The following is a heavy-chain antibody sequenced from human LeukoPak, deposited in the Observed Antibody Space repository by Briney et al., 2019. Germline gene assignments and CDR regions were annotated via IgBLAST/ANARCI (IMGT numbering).Heavy chain of an antibody. V-gene: IGHV3-30*02. CDR1: GFTFSSYG. D-gene: IGHD3-10*01. CDR2: IWYDGTNK. CDR3: AKAGYGAPGSRTYMDV. J-gene: IGHJ6*03. Sequence: GGSLRLSCAASGFTFSSYGMHWVRQAPGKGLEWVALIWYDGTNKYYADSVKGRFTISRDNSKNTLYLQMNSLRAEDMALYYCAKAGYGAPGSRTYMDVWGKGTTVTVSS.